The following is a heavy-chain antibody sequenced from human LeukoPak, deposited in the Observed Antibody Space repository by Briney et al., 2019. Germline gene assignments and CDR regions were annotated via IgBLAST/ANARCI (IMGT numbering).Heavy chain of an antibody. D-gene: IGHD3-22*01. Sequence: SETLSLTCAVYGGSFSGYYWSWIRQPPGKGLEWIGEINHSGSTNYNPSLKSRATISVDTSKNQFSLKLSSVTAADTAVYYCARGGDSSTYYLTDAFDIWGQGTMATVSS. V-gene: IGHV4-34*01. CDR1: GGSFSGYY. CDR2: INHSGST. J-gene: IGHJ3*02. CDR3: ARGGDSSTYYLTDAFDI.